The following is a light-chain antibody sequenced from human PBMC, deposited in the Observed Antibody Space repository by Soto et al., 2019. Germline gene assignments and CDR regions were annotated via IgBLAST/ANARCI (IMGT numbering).Light chain of an antibody. V-gene: IGLV2-14*01. CDR1: YSDVGGYKH. CDR3: SSYTSSSTL. J-gene: IGLJ1*01. Sequence: QSVLTQPASVSASPGQSITISCIGTYSDVGGYKHVSWYQQHPGKAPKLIIFEASNRPSGISNRFSGSKSGNTASLTISGLQADDEADYYCSSYTSSSTLFGTGTKVTVL. CDR2: EAS.